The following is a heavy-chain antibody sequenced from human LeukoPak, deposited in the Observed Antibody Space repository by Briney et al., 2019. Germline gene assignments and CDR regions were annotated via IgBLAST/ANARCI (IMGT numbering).Heavy chain of an antibody. CDR1: GGSISSGGYY. D-gene: IGHD3-10*01. Sequence: TSETLSLTCTVSGGSISSGGYYWSWIRQHPGKGLEWIGYIYYSGSTYYNPSLKSRVTISVDTSKNQFSLKLSSVTAADTAVYYCARVVIGDSGPFDYWGQGTLVTVSS. V-gene: IGHV4-31*03. J-gene: IGHJ4*02. CDR3: ARVVIGDSGPFDY. CDR2: IYYSGST.